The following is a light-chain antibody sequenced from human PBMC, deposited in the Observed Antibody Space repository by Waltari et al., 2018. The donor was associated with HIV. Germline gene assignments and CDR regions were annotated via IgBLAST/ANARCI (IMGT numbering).Light chain of an antibody. V-gene: IGLV2-11*01. J-gene: IGLJ3*02. CDR3: CSYAGSYTLV. CDR1: SSDVGGYKY. Sequence: QSALTQPRSVSGSPGQSVTISCTGTSSDVGGYKYVSWYQQHPGKAPKLMISDVSKRPSGVPDRFSGSKSGNTASLTISGLQAEDEADYYCCSYAGSYTLVFGGGTKLTVL. CDR2: DVS.